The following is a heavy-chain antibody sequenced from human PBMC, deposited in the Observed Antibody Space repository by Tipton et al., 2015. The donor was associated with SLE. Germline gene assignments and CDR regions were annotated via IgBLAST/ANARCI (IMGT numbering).Heavy chain of an antibody. Sequence: SLRLSCAASGFTFSIFAMSWVRQAPGKGLEWVSVIYSGGTTTYYADSVKGRVAISRDDSKSTLYLQMNSLRAEDTAVYYCARAPIMFVPWGQGSLVTVYS. CDR1: GFTFSIFA. J-gene: IGHJ5*02. CDR3: ARAPIMFVP. CDR2: IYSGGTTT. V-gene: IGHV3-23*03. D-gene: IGHD3-10*01.